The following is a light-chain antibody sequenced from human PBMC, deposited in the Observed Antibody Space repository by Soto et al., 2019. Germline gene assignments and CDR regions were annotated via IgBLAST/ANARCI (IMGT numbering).Light chain of an antibody. CDR2: DAS. V-gene: IGKV1-33*01. Sequence: DIQMTPSPSSLSASVGDRVTITCQASQHISTYLNLFQQKPGKAPELLIYDASNLVPGVPSRFSGSGSVTYFTFTISSLQPEDIAPDSWQQYDCLPPTFGPGTKVDIK. J-gene: IGKJ3*01. CDR3: QQYDCLPPT. CDR1: QHISTY.